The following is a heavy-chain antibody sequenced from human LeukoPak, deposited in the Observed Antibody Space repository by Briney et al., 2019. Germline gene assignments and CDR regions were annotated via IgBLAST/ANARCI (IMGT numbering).Heavy chain of an antibody. V-gene: IGHV7-4-1*02. CDR3: AGDVYSGFNNWFDP. CDR2: INTNTGNP. CDR1: GYTFTSYA. Sequence: GASVKVSCKASGYTFTSYAMNWVRQAPGQGLEWMGWINTNTGNPTYAQGFTGRFVFSLDTSVSTAYLQISSLKAEDTAVYYCAGDVYSGFNNWFDPWGQGTLVTVSS. D-gene: IGHD5-12*01. J-gene: IGHJ5*02.